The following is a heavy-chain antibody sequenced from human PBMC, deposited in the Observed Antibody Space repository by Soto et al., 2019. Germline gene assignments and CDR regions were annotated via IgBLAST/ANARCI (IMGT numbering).Heavy chain of an antibody. CDR1: GYTFTSYG. J-gene: IGHJ3*02. D-gene: IGHD2-15*01. CDR3: AREFQDIVVVVAAHEAFDI. Sequence: ASVKVSCKASGYTFTSYGISWVRQAPGQGLEWMGWISAYNGNTNYAQKLQGRVTMTTDTSTSTAYMELRSLRSDDTAVYYCAREFQDIVVVVAAHEAFDIWGQGTMVTVS. V-gene: IGHV1-18*01. CDR2: ISAYNGNT.